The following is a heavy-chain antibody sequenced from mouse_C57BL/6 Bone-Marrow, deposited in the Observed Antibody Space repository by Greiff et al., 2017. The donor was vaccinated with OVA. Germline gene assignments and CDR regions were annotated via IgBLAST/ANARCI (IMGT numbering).Heavy chain of an antibody. CDR3: ARYPYYYGLYYFDF. D-gene: IGHD1-1*01. CDR2: INPNNGGT. V-gene: IGHV1-26*01. J-gene: IGHJ2*01. Sequence: VQLKQSGPELVKPGASVKISCKASGYTFTDYYMNWVKQSHGKSLEWIGDINPNNGGTSYNQKFKGKATLTVDKSSSTAYMELRSLTSEDSAVYYCARYPYYYGLYYFDFWGPGTTLTVSS. CDR1: GYTFTDYY.